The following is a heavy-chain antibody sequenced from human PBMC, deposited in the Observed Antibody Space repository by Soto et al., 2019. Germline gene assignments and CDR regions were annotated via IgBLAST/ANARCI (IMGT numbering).Heavy chain of an antibody. Sequence: GGSLRLFCAAFGLTISGKKYVAWVRQAPGKGLEWVSGLYDVDGSFYADSVRGRFTTSSDSSKTTVYLQMNDLRPDDTAVYYCATWHEREHAYDVWGQGTTVTVSS. D-gene: IGHD1-1*01. CDR1: GLTISGKKY. V-gene: IGHV3-53*01. CDR2: LYDVDGS. CDR3: ATWHEREHAYDV. J-gene: IGHJ3*01.